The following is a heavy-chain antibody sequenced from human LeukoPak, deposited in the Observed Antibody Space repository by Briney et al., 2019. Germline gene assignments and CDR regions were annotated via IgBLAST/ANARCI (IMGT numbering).Heavy chain of an antibody. CDR1: GYTLTELS. V-gene: IGHV1-24*01. CDR3: ATGVVAPGAFDI. Sequence: ASVKVSCTVSGYTLTELSMHWVRQAPGKGLEWMGGFDPEDGETIYAQKFQGRVTMTEDTSTDTAYMELSSLRSEDTAVYYCATGVVAPGAFDIWGQGTMVTVSS. D-gene: IGHD3-16*01. J-gene: IGHJ3*02. CDR2: FDPEDGET.